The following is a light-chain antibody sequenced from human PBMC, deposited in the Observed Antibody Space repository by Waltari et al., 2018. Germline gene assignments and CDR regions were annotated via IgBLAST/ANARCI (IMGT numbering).Light chain of an antibody. V-gene: IGLV5-39*01. CDR3: AIWDSSTWV. Sequence: QPVLTQPTSLSASPGASARFTCPLRSALNFATSRTHWSQPKPGSVPRYLLRFKLNSDNHRGSGVPSRFSGSKDASTNAGLLLISGLQSEDEADYYCAIWDSSTWVFGGGTKLTVL. CDR1: SALNFATSR. J-gene: IGLJ3*02. CDR2: FKLNSDN.